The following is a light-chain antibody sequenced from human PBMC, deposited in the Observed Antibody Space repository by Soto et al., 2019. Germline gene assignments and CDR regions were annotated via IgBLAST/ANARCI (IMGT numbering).Light chain of an antibody. J-gene: IGKJ1*01. CDR2: KAS. CDR1: QTISSS. V-gene: IGKV1-5*03. CDR3: QHYNSYSEA. Sequence: IQMTQSTSTLSGSVGDRVTLTCRASQTISSSLAWHQQKPGKAPKLLIYKASTSKSGVPSRFSGSGSGTEFTLTISSLQPDDFATYYCQHYNSYSEAFGQGTTGDI.